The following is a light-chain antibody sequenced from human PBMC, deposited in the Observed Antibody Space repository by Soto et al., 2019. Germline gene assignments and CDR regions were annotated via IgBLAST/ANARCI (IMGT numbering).Light chain of an antibody. CDR3: QQSDSTPYT. CDR2: AAS. V-gene: IGKV1-39*01. Sequence: DIQMTQSPSSLSASVGDRVTITCRASQSISSSLNWYQQKPGKAPKLLIYAASSLQSGVPSRFSGSASGTDFTLTISSLQPENFATYYGQQSDSTPYTFGQGTKLEIK. CDR1: QSISSS. J-gene: IGKJ2*01.